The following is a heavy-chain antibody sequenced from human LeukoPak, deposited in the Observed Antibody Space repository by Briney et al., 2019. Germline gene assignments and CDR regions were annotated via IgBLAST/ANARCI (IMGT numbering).Heavy chain of an antibody. CDR1: GFTFSSYG. Sequence: GGSLRLSCAASGFTFSSYGMHWVRQAPGKGLEWVAVISYDGSNKYYADSVKGRFTISRDNSKNTLYLQMNSLRAEDTAVYYCAKNPSGGDYTFDYWGQGTLVTVSS. CDR2: ISYDGSNK. V-gene: IGHV3-30*18. D-gene: IGHD4-17*01. J-gene: IGHJ4*02. CDR3: AKNPSGGDYTFDY.